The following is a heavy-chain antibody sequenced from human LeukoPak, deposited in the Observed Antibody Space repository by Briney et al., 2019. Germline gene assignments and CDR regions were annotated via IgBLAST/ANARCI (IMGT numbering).Heavy chain of an antibody. Sequence: SETLSLTCTVSGGSVSNSDYYWSWIRQPPGKGLEWIGYVYYSGRTNYSPSLKSRVTISVDTSKNQFSLKLSSVTAADTAVYYCARPATQGGAFDIWGQGTMVTVSS. CDR2: VYYSGRT. CDR1: GGSVSNSDYY. V-gene: IGHV4-61*08. J-gene: IGHJ3*02. D-gene: IGHD1-26*01. CDR3: ARPATQGGAFDI.